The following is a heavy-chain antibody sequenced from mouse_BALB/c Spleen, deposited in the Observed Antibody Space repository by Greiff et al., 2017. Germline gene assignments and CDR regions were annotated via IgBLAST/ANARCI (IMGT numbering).Heavy chain of an antibody. CDR3: ARHGRPPYYFDY. V-gene: IGHV5-6-2*01. D-gene: IGHD4-1*01. CDR1: GFTFSSYY. Sequence: EVKVVESGGGLVKLGGSLKLSCAASGFTFSSYYMSWVRQTPEKRLELVAAINSNGGSTYYPDTVKGRFTISRDNAKNTLYLQMSSLKSEDTALYYCARHGRPPYYFDYWGQGTTLTVSS. CDR2: INSNGGST. J-gene: IGHJ2*01.